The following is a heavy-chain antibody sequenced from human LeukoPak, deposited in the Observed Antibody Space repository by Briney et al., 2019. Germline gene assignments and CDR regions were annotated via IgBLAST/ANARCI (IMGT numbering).Heavy chain of an antibody. CDR3: ARDPFGGVIVIPDY. Sequence: ASVKVSCKASGYTFTGFYLHWVRQAPGQGLEWMGWINPNSGGTNYAQKFQGRVTMTRDTSISTAYMELSRLRSDDTAVYYCARDPFGGVIVIPDYWGQGTLVTVSS. V-gene: IGHV1-2*02. CDR2: INPNSGGT. J-gene: IGHJ4*02. D-gene: IGHD3-16*02. CDR1: GYTFTGFY.